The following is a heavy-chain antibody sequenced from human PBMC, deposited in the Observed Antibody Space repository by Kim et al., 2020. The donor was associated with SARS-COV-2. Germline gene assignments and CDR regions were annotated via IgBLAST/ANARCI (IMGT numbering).Heavy chain of an antibody. D-gene: IGHD2-2*03. J-gene: IGHJ2*01. Sequence: YYADSVKGRFTISRDNSKNTLYLQMNSLRAEDTAVYYCARDPMDNWYFDLWGRGTLVTVSS. V-gene: IGHV3-30*01. CDR3: ARDPMDNWYFDL.